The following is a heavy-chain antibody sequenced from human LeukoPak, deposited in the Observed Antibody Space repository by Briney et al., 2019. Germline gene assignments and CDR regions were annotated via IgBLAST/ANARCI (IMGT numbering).Heavy chain of an antibody. Sequence: SETLSLTCTVSGGSISSYNWNWIRQPAGRGLEWIGRLYASGSTDYNPSLKSRVTISVDTSKNQFSLKLSSVTAADTAVYYCARHEGSYSSSWTEYFQHWGQGTLVTVSS. CDR1: GGSISSYN. CDR3: ARHEGSYSSSWTEYFQH. J-gene: IGHJ1*01. CDR2: LYASGST. V-gene: IGHV4-4*07. D-gene: IGHD6-13*01.